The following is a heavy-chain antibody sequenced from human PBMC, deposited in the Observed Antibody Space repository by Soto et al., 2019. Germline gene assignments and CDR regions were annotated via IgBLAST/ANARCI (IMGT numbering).Heavy chain of an antibody. V-gene: IGHV5-51*01. CDR1: GYSFTSYW. J-gene: IGHJ4*02. CDR2: IYPGDSDT. D-gene: IGHD5-12*01. Sequence: GESLKISCKGSGYSFTSYWIGWVRQMPGKGLEWMGIIYPGDSDTRYSPSFQGQVTISADKSISTAYLQWSSLKASDTAMYYCVGLKSCQYRGYDCQLLYWGQGTLVTVSS. CDR3: VGLKSCQYRGYDCQLLY.